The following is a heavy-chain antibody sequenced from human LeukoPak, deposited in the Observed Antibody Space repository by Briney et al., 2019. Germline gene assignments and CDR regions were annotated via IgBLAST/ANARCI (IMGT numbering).Heavy chain of an antibody. CDR3: VRDALNWNYDY. CDR2: ISPTNGAT. V-gene: IGHV1-2*02. CDR1: GYTFSDYY. D-gene: IGHD1-7*01. J-gene: IGHJ4*02. Sequence: GASVKVSCKASGYTFSDYYMHWVRQAPGRGLEWMGWISPTNGATSNAQRFQGRVTMTRDTSISTAYMELSRLRSDDTAVYYCVRDALNWNYDYWGQGTLVAVSS.